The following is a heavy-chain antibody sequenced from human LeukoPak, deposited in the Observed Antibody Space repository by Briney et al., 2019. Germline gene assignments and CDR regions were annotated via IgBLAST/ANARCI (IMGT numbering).Heavy chain of an antibody. D-gene: IGHD6-19*01. CDR3: AREKAVADYFDY. J-gene: IGHJ4*02. Sequence: SETLSLTCTVSGGSISSYYWSWIRKPPGKGLEWIGYIYYTGRTNYNPSLKSRVTFSVDTSMNQFSLKLSSVTAADTAVYYCAREKAVADYFDYWGQGTLVTVSS. CDR1: GGSISSYY. CDR2: IYYTGRT. V-gene: IGHV4-59*01.